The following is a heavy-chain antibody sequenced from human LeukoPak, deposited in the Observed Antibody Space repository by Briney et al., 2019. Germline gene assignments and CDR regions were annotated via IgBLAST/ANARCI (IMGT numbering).Heavy chain of an antibody. J-gene: IGHJ4*02. CDR1: GFTFSSYA. D-gene: IGHD1-7*01. CDR3: ARDQFYNWNSIFDS. CDR2: ISGSGGST. Sequence: GGSLRLSCAASGFTFSSYAMSWVRQAPGKGLEWVSAISGSGGSTYYADSVKGRFTISRDNSKNTQSLQMNSLRAEDTAVYYCARDQFYNWNSIFDSWGQGTLVTVSS. V-gene: IGHV3-23*01.